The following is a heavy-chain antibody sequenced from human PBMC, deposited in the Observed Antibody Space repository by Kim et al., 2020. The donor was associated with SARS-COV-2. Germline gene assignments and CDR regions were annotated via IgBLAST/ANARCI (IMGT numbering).Heavy chain of an antibody. CDR3: AKVPSRWELRRGYYGMDV. V-gene: IGHV3-30*18. CDR2: ITYDGTCT. D-gene: IGHD1-26*01. Sequence: GGSLRLSCAASGFTFSIYGMHWVRQAPGKGLEWVAVITYDGTCTYYADSVKGRFTVSRDNSKNTVYLQMNSLTPEDTAMFYCAKVPSRWELRRGYYGMDVWGQGTTVTVSS. CDR1: GFTFSIYG. J-gene: IGHJ6*02.